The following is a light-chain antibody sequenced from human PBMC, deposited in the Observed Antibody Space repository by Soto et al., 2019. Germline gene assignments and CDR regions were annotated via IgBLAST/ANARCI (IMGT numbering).Light chain of an antibody. CDR3: QQRNVWPPVT. Sequence: EIVLTPSPATLSLSPGERATLSCMPSPSVTNFLAWYQQKPGQAPRLLIYGAFNRATGIPARFSGSGSGTDFTLTISSLEPEDSAVYYCQQRNVWPPVTFGQGTRLEIK. V-gene: IGKV3-11*01. J-gene: IGKJ5*01. CDR2: GAF. CDR1: PSVTNF.